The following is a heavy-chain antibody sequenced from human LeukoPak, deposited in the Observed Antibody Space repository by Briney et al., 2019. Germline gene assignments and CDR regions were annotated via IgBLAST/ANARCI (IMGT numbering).Heavy chain of an antibody. J-gene: IGHJ3*02. D-gene: IGHD3-9*01. CDR3: ARAQSPRLVKDAFDI. CDR2: ISYDGSNK. V-gene: IGHV3-30-3*01. CDR1: GFTFSSYA. Sequence: PGRSLRLSCAASGFTFSSYAMHWVRQAPGKGLEWVAVISYDGSNKYYADSVKGRFTVSRDNSKNTLYLQMNSLRAEDTAVYYCARAQSPRLVKDAFDIWGQGTMVTVSS.